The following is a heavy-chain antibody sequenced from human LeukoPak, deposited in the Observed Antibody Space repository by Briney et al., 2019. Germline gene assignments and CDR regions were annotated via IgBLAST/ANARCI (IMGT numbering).Heavy chain of an antibody. CDR3: AKVARIMITFGGVIASYYFDY. CDR2: ISGSGGST. Sequence: GGSLRLSCAASGFTFSSYAMSWVRQAPGKGLEWVSAISGSGGSTYYADSVKGRFTISRDNSKNTPYLQMNSLRAEDTAVYYCAKVARIMITFGGVIASYYFDYWGQGTLVTVSS. D-gene: IGHD3-16*02. V-gene: IGHV3-23*01. J-gene: IGHJ4*02. CDR1: GFTFSSYA.